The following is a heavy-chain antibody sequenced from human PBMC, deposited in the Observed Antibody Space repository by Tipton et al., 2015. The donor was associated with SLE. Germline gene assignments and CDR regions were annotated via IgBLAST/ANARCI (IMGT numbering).Heavy chain of an antibody. J-gene: IGHJ5*02. CDR3: ARLTAITIFNNWFDP. CDR2: VHSRGNT. Sequence: TLSLTCTVSGDSISSGTFFWGWVRQSPEKGLAWIGSVHSRGNTYYNPSLTSRATISVAPSKNQFSLKLSSVTAADTAVYYCARLTAITIFNNWFDPWGQGTLVTVSS. CDR1: GDSISSGTFF. D-gene: IGHD3-9*01. V-gene: IGHV4-39*07.